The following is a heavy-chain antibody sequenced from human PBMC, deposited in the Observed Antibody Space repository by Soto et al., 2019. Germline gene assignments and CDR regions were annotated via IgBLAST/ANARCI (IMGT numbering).Heavy chain of an antibody. CDR3: ARSTGDSYSSGWYL. V-gene: IGHV4-59*01. CDR1: GGSISSYY. J-gene: IGHJ4*02. D-gene: IGHD6-19*01. CDR2: IYYSGST. Sequence: SETLSLTCTVSGGSISSYYWSWIRQPPGKGLEWIGYIYYSGSTNYNPSLKSRVTISVDTSKNQFSLKLSSVTAADTAVYYCARSTGDSYSSGWYLWGQGTLVTVS.